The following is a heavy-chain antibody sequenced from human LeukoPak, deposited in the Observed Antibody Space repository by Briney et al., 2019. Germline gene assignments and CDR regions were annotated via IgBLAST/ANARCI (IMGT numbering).Heavy chain of an antibody. CDR2: INPSGGST. J-gene: IGHJ6*03. CDR3: ASNGGGSIGSYYYYYMDV. Sequence: ASVKVSCKASGYTFTGYYIHWVRQPPGQGLEWMGIINPSGGSTSYAQKFQGRVTMTRDMSTSTVYMELSSLRSEDTAVYYCASNGGGSIGSYYYYYMDVWGKGTTVTVSS. CDR1: GYTFTGYY. D-gene: IGHD3-16*01. V-gene: IGHV1-46*01.